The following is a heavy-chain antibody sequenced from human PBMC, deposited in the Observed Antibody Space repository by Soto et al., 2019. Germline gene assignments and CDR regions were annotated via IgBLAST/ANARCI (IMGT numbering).Heavy chain of an antibody. D-gene: IGHD2-8*01. CDR2: IIPISGTT. CDR3: ARVRCFNGLCHTADYGMDV. CDR1: GDVFRSYG. Sequence: ASVKVSCKASGDVFRSYGINWVRQAPGQGLEWMGGIIPISGTTNYAQKFQGRVAITADESTDTVYMELSRLRSEDTAVYFCARVRCFNGLCHTADYGMDVWGQGTTVTVSS. J-gene: IGHJ6*02. V-gene: IGHV1-69*13.